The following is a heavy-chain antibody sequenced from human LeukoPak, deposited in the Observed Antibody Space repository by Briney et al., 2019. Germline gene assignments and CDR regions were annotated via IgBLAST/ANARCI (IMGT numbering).Heavy chain of an antibody. V-gene: IGHV1-8*01. D-gene: IGHD3-22*01. CDR1: GYTYTSYD. CDR2: MNPISGNT. Sequence: ASVKVSCKASGYTYTSYDSNGVRQPTSQGLEWMGWMNPISGNTGYAQKFQGRVTMTRNTSISTVYMELSSLRSEDTAVYYCARGDGGVYYYDSSGCRLGYAFDIWGQGTMVTVSS. CDR3: ARGDGGVYYYDSSGCRLGYAFDI. J-gene: IGHJ3*02.